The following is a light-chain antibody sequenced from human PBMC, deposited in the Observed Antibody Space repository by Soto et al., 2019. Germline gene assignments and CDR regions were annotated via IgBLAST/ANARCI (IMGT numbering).Light chain of an antibody. V-gene: IGLV4-69*01. Sequence: QLVLIQSPSASASLGASVKLTCTLSSGHSSYAIAWHQQQPEKGPRYLMKLNSDGSHSKGDGIPDRFSGSSSGAERYLTISSLQSEDEADYYCQTWVTGIQIFGGGTKLTVL. CDR3: QTWVTGIQI. CDR2: LNSDGSH. J-gene: IGLJ2*01. CDR1: SGHSSYA.